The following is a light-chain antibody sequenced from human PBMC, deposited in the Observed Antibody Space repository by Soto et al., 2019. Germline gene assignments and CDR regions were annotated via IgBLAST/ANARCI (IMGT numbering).Light chain of an antibody. CDR1: QSLVSSNGNTF. CDR3: MQATHWPWT. J-gene: IGKJ1*01. Sequence: DVVMTQSPLSLPVTLGRPASISCRSSQSLVSSNGNTFLIWFQQRPGQSPRRLIYKVSNRDSAVPDRFTGSGSGTDFTPEISRVEAEDVGVYYCMQATHWPWTFGQGTKVDIK. CDR2: KVS. V-gene: IGKV2-30*01.